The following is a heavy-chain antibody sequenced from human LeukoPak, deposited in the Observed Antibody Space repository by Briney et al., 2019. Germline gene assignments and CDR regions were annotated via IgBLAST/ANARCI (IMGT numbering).Heavy chain of an antibody. CDR3: ARADYGDYVPFDY. CDR2: ISSSSSYI. J-gene: IGHJ4*02. D-gene: IGHD4-17*01. V-gene: IGHV3-21*01. CDR1: GFTFSSYS. Sequence: GGSLRLSCAASGFTFSSYSMNWVRQAPGKGLEWVSSISSSSSYIYYADSVKGRFTISRDNAKNSLYLQMNSLRAEDTAVYYCARADYGDYVPFDYWGQGTLVTVSS.